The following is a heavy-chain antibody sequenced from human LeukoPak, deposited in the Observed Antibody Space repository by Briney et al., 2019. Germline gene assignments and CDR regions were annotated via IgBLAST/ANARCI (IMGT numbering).Heavy chain of an antibody. CDR1: GFTFSSYW. CDR2: IKQDGSEK. CDR3: ARDLYDSSGYYYEAYNWFDP. Sequence: GGSLRLSCAASGFTFSSYWMSWVRQAPGKGLEWVANIKQDGSEKYYVDSVKGRFTTSRDNAKNSLYLQMNSLRAEDTAVYYCARDLYDSSGYYYEAYNWFDPWGQGTLVTVSS. D-gene: IGHD3-22*01. V-gene: IGHV3-7*01. J-gene: IGHJ5*02.